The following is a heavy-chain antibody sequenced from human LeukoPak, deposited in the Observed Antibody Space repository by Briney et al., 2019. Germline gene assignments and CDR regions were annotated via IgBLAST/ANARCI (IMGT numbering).Heavy chain of an antibody. CDR3: ARDDCSSTSCPDFGFDY. CDR2: INSDGSST. Sequence: GGSLRLSCAASGFTFSSYWMHWVRQAPGKGLVWVSRINSDGSSTSYADSVKGRFTISRDNAKNTLYLQMNSLRAEDTAVYYCARDDCSSTSCPDFGFDYWGQGTLVTVSS. J-gene: IGHJ4*02. V-gene: IGHV3-74*01. CDR1: GFTFSSYW. D-gene: IGHD2-2*01.